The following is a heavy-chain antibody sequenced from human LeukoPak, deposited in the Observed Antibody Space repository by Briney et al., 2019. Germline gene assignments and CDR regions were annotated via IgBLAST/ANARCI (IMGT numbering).Heavy chain of an antibody. CDR2: ISYDGSNK. V-gene: IGHV3-30-3*01. D-gene: IGHD5-18*01. J-gene: IGHJ4*02. CDR3: AREALGYSLDY. Sequence: GGSLRLSCAASGFTFSSYAMHWVRQAPGKGLEWVAVISYDGSNKYYAGSVKGRFTISRDNSKNTLYLQMNSLRAEDTAVYYCAREALGYSLDYWGQGTLVTVSS. CDR1: GFTFSSYA.